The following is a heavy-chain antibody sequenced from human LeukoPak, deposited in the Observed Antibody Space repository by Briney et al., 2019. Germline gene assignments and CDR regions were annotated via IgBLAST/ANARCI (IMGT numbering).Heavy chain of an antibody. CDR1: GYTFSSYS. Sequence: GGSLRLSCAASGYTFSSYSMNWVRQAPGKGLEWVSSITTSSDPFYADSVKGRFTISRDNAKNSLYLQMNSLRVEDTALYYCARVRGGWYEDYWGQGTLGTVSS. J-gene: IGHJ4*02. CDR2: ITTSSDP. CDR3: ARVRGGWYEDY. D-gene: IGHD6-19*01. V-gene: IGHV3-21*01.